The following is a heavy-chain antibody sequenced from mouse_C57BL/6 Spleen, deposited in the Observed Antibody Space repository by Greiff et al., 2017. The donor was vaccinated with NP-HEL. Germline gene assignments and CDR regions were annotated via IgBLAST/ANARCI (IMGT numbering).Heavy chain of an antibody. CDR2: ISDGGSYT. J-gene: IGHJ4*01. V-gene: IGHV5-4*01. CDR3: ARAPLYYGNAMDY. Sequence: EVHLVESGGGLVKPGGSLKLSCAASGFTFSSYAMSWVRQTPEKRLEWVATISDGGSYTYYPDNVKGRFTISRDNAKNNLYLQMSHLKSEDTAMYYCARAPLYYGNAMDYWGQGTSVTVSS. CDR1: GFTFSSYA. D-gene: IGHD1-1*01.